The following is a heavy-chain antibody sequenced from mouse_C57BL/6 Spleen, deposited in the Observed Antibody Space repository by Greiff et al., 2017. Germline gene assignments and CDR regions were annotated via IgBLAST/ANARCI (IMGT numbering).Heavy chain of an antibody. Sequence: VQLQQSGPELVKPGASVKISCKASGYAFSSSWMNWVKQRPGKGLEWIGRIYPGDGDTNYNGKFKGKATLTADKSSSTAYMQLSSLTSEDSAVYFCARSNYYGMDYWGQGTSVTVSS. J-gene: IGHJ4*01. CDR2: IYPGDGDT. CDR3: ARSNYYGMDY. CDR1: GYAFSSSW. V-gene: IGHV1-82*01.